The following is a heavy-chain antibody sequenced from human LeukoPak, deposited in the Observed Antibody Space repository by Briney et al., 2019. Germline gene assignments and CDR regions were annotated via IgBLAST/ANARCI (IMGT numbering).Heavy chain of an antibody. CDR1: GFPFSSYR. CDR2: ISASGSNL. CDR3: VRVKGTYFDF. V-gene: IGHV3-48*01. J-gene: IGHJ4*02. Sequence: GGSLTLPCAASGFPFSSYRMNWVRQAPGKALEWVSYISASGSNLYYLDFVKGRFNVSRDNAMNSLFLQIDRPRAEDTAVYYCVRVKGTYFDFWGQGTLVTVSS. D-gene: IGHD1-1*01.